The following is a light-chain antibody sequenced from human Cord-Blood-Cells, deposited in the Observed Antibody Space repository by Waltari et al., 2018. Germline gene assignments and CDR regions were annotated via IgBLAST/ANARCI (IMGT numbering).Light chain of an antibody. CDR3: CSYAGSSIL. CDR1: SSDVGSYNL. CDR2: EGS. V-gene: IGLV2-23*01. J-gene: IGLJ2*01. Sequence: QSALTQPASVSGSPGQSITISCTGTSSDVGSYNLVSWYQQHPGKAPKLMIYEGSKRPSGVSDRFSGSKSGNTASLTIAGRQAEDEADYYCCSYAGSSILFGGGTKLTVL.